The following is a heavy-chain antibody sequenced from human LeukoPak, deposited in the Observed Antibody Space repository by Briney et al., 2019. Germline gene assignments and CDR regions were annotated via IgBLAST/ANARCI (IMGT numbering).Heavy chain of an antibody. V-gene: IGHV1-18*01. J-gene: IGHJ4*02. CDR3: AREECSIGVCYPSGY. CDR1: GYSFTSYG. Sequence: ASVKVSCKASGYSFTSYGISWVRQAPGQGLEWMGRISTYNANTNYALKLQGRVTLTTDTSTSTAYMELKSLRSDDTAVYYCAREECSIGVCYPSGYWGQGTLVTVSS. CDR2: ISTYNANT. D-gene: IGHD2-8*01.